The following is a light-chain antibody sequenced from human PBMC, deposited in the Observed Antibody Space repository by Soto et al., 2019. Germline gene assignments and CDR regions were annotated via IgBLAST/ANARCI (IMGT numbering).Light chain of an antibody. CDR2: AAS. V-gene: IGKV1-8*01. Sequence: AIRMTQSPSSLSASTGDRITITCRASQGISRYLAWYQQKPGEAPKLLIYAASTLQKGAPSRFSGSGPWTDLTLTIGCLQSEDFATYYCPQQCSYPLRFGPGTKVYI. CDR3: PQQCSYPLR. CDR1: QGISRY. J-gene: IGKJ3*01.